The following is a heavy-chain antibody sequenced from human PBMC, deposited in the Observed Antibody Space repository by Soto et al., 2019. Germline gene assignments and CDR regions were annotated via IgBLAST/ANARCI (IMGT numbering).Heavy chain of an antibody. V-gene: IGHV1-46*01. J-gene: IGHJ5*02. Sequence: GASVKVSCKASGYTFTSYYMHWVRQAPGQGLEWMGIINPSGGSTSYAQKFQGRVTMTRDTSTSTVYMELSSLRSEDTAVYYCARERITMVRGSEGGFDPWGQGTLVTVSP. CDR2: INPSGGST. D-gene: IGHD3-10*01. CDR1: GYTFTSYY. CDR3: ARERITMVRGSEGGFDP.